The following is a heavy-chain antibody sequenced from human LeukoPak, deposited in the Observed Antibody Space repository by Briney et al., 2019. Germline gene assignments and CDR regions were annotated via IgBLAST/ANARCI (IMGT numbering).Heavy chain of an antibody. D-gene: IGHD5-18*01. CDR2: ISYDGSNK. CDR1: GFTFSSYA. Sequence: GGSLRLSCAASGFTFSSYAMHWVRQAPGKGLEWVAVISYDGSNKYYADSVKGRFTISRDNSKNTPYLQMNSLRAEDTAVYYCARTWIQLWFADYWGQGTLVTVSS. V-gene: IGHV3-30-3*01. CDR3: ARTWIQLWFADY. J-gene: IGHJ4*02.